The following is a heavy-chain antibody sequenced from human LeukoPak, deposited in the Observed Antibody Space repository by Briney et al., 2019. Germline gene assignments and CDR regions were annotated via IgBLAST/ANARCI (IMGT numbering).Heavy chain of an antibody. Sequence: PSETLSLTCTVSGGSISSYYWSWLRQPAGKGLEWIGRIYTSGSTNYNPSLKSRVTMSVDTSKNQFSLKLSSVTAADTAVYYCARDGGSWYYYYMDVWGKGTTVTVSS. CDR2: IYTSGST. J-gene: IGHJ6*03. CDR3: ARDGGSWYYYYMDV. V-gene: IGHV4-4*07. D-gene: IGHD3-10*01. CDR1: GGSISSYY.